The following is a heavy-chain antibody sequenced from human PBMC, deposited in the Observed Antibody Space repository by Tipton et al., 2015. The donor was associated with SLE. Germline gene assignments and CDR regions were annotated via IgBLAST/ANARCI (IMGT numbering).Heavy chain of an antibody. CDR1: GGSFSGYY. CDR2: SYYSGST. CDR3: ARSSGWYADWFDP. V-gene: IGHV4-59*01. D-gene: IGHD6-19*01. Sequence: TLSLTCAVYGGSFSGYYWSWIRQPPGKGLEWIGYSYYSGSTNYNPSLKSRVTISVDTSKNQFSLKLSSVTAADTAVYYCARSSGWYADWFDPWGQGTL. J-gene: IGHJ5*02.